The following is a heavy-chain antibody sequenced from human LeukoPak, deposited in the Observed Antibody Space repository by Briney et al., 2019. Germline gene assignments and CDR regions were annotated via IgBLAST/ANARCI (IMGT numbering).Heavy chain of an antibody. V-gene: IGHV3-21*01. J-gene: IGHJ3*02. CDR2: ISSGSSYI. CDR3: ARGEATPADAFDI. CDR1: GFTFSSYS. D-gene: IGHD1-26*01. Sequence: PGGSLRLSCAASGFTFSSYSMNWVRQAPGKGLEWVSSISSGSSYIYYADSVKGRFTISRDNAKNSLYLQMNSLRAEDTAVYYCARGEATPADAFDIWGQGTMVTVSS.